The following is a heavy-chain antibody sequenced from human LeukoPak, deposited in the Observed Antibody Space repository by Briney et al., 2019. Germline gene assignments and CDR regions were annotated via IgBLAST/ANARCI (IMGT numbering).Heavy chain of an antibody. V-gene: IGHV3-9*01. D-gene: IGHD5-18*01. CDR2: ISWNSGSI. J-gene: IGHJ4*02. CDR1: GFTFDDYA. CDR3: AKGDGGYSHGSVDY. Sequence: GGSLRLSCAASGFTFDDYAMHWVRQAPGKCLEWVSGISWNSGSIGYADSVKGRFTISRDNAKNSLYLQMNSLRAEDTALYYCAKGDGGYSHGSVDYWGQGTLVTVSS.